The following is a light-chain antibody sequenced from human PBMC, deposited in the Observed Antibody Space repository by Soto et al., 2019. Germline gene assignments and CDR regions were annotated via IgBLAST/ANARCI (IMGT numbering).Light chain of an antibody. CDR3: SSYTTKSTGV. V-gene: IGLV2-14*03. J-gene: IGLJ2*01. Sequence: QSALTQPASVSGSPGQSITISCNGTSSDVGDWTYVCWYQKHPDKAPKLLIFDVSNRPSGVSSRFAGSMSGNTASLTISGLQVEDEADYFCSSYTTKSTGVFGGGTKLTVL. CDR1: SSDVGDWTY. CDR2: DVS.